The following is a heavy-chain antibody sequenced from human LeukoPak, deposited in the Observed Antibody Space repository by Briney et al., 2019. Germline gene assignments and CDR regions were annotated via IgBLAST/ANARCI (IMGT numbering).Heavy chain of an antibody. V-gene: IGHV4-59*01. D-gene: IGHD2-21*01. CDR3: ARSTKTLYSALYFDY. CDR2: IYYSGST. J-gene: IGHJ4*02. CDR1: GGSISSYY. Sequence: SETLSLTCTVSGGSISSYYWSWIQQPPGKGLEWIGYIYYSGSTNYNPSLKSRVTISVDTSKNQFSLKLSSVTAADTAVYYCARSTKTLYSALYFDYWGQGTLVTVSS.